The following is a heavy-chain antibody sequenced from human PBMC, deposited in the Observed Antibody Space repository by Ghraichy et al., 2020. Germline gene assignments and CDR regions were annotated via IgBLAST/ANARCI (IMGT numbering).Heavy chain of an antibody. V-gene: IGHV3-11*04. CDR2: ITNSGGTI. CDR1: GFTFSDYY. CDR3: ARAVGYTYGYNF. J-gene: IGHJ4*02. Sequence: GGSLRLSCAASGFTFSDYYFSWIRQAPGKGLEWVSYITNSGGTIYYADSVKGRFTISRDNARNSLSLQMDSLRVEDTAVYYCARAVGYTYGYNFWGQGTMVTV. D-gene: IGHD5-18*01.